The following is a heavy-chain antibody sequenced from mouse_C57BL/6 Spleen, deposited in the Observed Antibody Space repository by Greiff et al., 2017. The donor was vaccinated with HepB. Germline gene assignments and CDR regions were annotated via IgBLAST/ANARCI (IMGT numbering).Heavy chain of an antibody. CDR1: GYTFTSYW. CDR3: SRVGYYDSWFAY. D-gene: IGHD2-4*01. V-gene: IGHV1-55*01. J-gene: IGHJ3*01. CDR2: IYPGSGST. Sequence: VQRVESGAELVKPGASVKMSCKASGYTFTSYWITWVKQRPGQGLEWIGDIYPGSGSTNYNEKFKSKATLTVDTSSSTAYMQLSSLTSEDSAVYYWSRVGYYDSWFAYWGQGTLVTVSA.